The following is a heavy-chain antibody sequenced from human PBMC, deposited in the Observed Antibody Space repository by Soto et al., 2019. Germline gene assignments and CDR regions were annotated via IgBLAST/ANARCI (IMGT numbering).Heavy chain of an antibody. Sequence: GESVKISCKGSGYSFTSYWIGWVRQMPGKGLEWMGIIYPGDSDTRYSPSFQGQVTISADKSISTAYLQWSSLKASDTAMYYCARHRLVGAYYYYGMDVWGQGTTVTVSS. CDR2: IYPGDSDT. CDR1: GYSFTSYW. CDR3: ARHRLVGAYYYYGMDV. V-gene: IGHV5-51*01. D-gene: IGHD1-26*01. J-gene: IGHJ6*02.